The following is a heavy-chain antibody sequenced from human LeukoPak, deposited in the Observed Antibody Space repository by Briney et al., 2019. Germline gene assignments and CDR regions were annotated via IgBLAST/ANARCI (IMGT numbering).Heavy chain of an antibody. D-gene: IGHD3-9*01. Sequence: SETLSLTCTVSGGSISSFYWSWIRQPPGKQLEWIGYIFYSGSTNYNPSLKSRVTISADTSKNQFSLRLSSVTAADTAVYYCATILTGYSKAAFDIWGQGTMVTVSS. V-gene: IGHV4-59*01. CDR3: ATILTGYSKAAFDI. CDR1: GGSISSFY. CDR2: IFYSGST. J-gene: IGHJ3*02.